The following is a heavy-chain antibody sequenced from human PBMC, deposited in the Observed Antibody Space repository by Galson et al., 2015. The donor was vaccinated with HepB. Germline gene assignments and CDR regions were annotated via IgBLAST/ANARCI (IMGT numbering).Heavy chain of an antibody. D-gene: IGHD3-16*01. J-gene: IGHJ6*02. CDR1: GFTFSSSG. V-gene: IGHV3-30*18. CDR3: AKDAALRAQGYYVMDV. Sequence: SLRLSCAASGFTFSSSGMHWVRQAPGKGLEWVAVISYDGSNRYYVGSVKGRFTISRDNSKNTLYLQMNSLRAEDTAVYYCAKDAALRAQGYYVMDVWGQGTTVTVSS. CDR2: ISYDGSNR.